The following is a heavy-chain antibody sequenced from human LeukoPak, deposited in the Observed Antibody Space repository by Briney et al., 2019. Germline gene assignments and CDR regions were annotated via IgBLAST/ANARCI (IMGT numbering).Heavy chain of an antibody. D-gene: IGHD3-22*01. Sequence: GGSLRLSCAASGFTFSNYGMHWVRQAPGKGLEWVGRIKSKTDGGTTDYAAPVKGRFTISRDDSKNTLYLQMNSLKTEDTAVYYCTTAPNSSGYYYAFWGQGTLVTVSS. V-gene: IGHV3-15*01. CDR2: IKSKTDGGTT. CDR3: TTAPNSSGYYYAF. J-gene: IGHJ4*02. CDR1: GFTFSNYG.